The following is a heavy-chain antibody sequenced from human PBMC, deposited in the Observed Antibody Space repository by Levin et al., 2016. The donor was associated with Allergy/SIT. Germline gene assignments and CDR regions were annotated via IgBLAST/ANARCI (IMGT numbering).Heavy chain of an antibody. D-gene: IGHD3-3*01. CDR1: GFTFSSYA. V-gene: IGHV3-23*01. CDR2: VSGSGART. Sequence: GESLKISCAASGFTFSSYAMSWVRQAPGKGLEWVSGVSGSGARTYYADSVKGRFTVSRDNSKNTLYVQMNSLRAEDTAVYHCAKGPNYEFRINSYYMDVWGKGTTVTVSS. CDR3: AKGPNYEFRINSYYMDV. J-gene: IGHJ6*03.